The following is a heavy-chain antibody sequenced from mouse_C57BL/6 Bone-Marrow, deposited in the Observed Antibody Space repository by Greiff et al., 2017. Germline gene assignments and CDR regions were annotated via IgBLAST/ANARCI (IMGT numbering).Heavy chain of an antibody. Sequence: VQLQQSGAVLVQPGASVKISCKASGYAFSSYWMNWVKQRPGKGLEWIGQIYPGDGDPKYNGKFKGKATLTADKSSSTAYMQLNSQTSEDSTVYFCANRGLGHNTAVPLDYWGQGTTLTVSS. CDR1: GYAFSSYW. CDR2: IYPGDGDP. CDR3: ANRGLGHNTAVPLDY. D-gene: IGHD2-4*01. V-gene: IGHV1-80*01. J-gene: IGHJ2*01.